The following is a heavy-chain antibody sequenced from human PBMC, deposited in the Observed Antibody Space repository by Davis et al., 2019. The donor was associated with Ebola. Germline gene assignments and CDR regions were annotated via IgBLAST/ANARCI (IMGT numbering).Heavy chain of an antibody. CDR1: GFTFSSYA. V-gene: IGHV3-23*01. CDR2: ISGSGGST. Sequence: PGGSLRLSCAASGFTFSSYAMSWVRQAPGKGLEWVSAISGSGGSTYYADSVKGRFTIPRDNAKNSLYLQMNSLRAEDTAVYYCARDLSRYSGRQGYWGQGTLVTVSS. J-gene: IGHJ4*02. D-gene: IGHD1-26*01. CDR3: ARDLSRYSGRQGY.